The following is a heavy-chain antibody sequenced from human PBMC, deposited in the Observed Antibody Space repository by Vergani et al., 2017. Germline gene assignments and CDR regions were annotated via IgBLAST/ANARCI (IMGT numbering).Heavy chain of an antibody. Sequence: VQLVESGGGLVQPGGSLRLSCAASGFTFSSYWMSWVRQAPGKGLEWVANIKQDGSEKYYVDSVKGRFTISRDDSKNTAYLQMNSLKTEDTAVYYCARDSDRTEWELLEGDRLDIWGQGTMVTVSS. D-gene: IGHD1-26*01. CDR1: GFTFSSYW. J-gene: IGHJ3*02. CDR3: ARDSDRTEWELLEGDRLDI. CDR2: IKQDGSEK. V-gene: IGHV3-7*03.